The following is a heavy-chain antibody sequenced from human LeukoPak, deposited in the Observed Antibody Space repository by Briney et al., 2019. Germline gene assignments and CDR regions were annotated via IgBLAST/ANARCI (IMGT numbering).Heavy chain of an antibody. Sequence: GGSLRLSCAASGYTFSSYWMHWVRQTPGKGLFWVSRIISDASSTLYADSVKGRFTISRENARNMLYLQMNNLTVEDTGVYYCTRCPLGTGEIDYWGQGPLVTVSS. D-gene: IGHD7-27*01. CDR3: TRCPLGTGEIDY. CDR1: GYTFSSYW. V-gene: IGHV3-74*01. CDR2: IISDASST. J-gene: IGHJ4*02.